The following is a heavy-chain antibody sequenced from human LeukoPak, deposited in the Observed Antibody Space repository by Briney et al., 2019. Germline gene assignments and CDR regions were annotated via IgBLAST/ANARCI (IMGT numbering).Heavy chain of an antibody. D-gene: IGHD3-9*01. V-gene: IGHV3-23*01. J-gene: IGHJ4*02. CDR1: GFTFSSYG. Sequence: PGGTLRLSCAASGFTFSSYGMSWVRQAPGKGLEWVSAISGSGGSTYYADSVKGRFTISRDNSKNTLYLQMNSLRAEDTAVYYCARGRGDILTGFHFDYWGQGTLVTVSS. CDR2: ISGSGGST. CDR3: ARGRGDILTGFHFDY.